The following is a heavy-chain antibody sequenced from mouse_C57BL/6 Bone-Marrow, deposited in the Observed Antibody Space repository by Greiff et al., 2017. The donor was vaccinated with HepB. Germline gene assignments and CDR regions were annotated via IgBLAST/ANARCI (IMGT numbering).Heavy chain of an antibody. CDR2: IYPGSGST. D-gene: IGHD2-3*01. Sequence: VKLQQPGAELVKPGASVKMSCKASGYTFTSYWITWVKQRPGQGLEWIGDIYPGSGSTNYNEKFKSKATLTVDTSSSTAYMQLSSLTSEDSAVYYCAREGYYVYWYFDVWGTGTTVTVSS. CDR3: AREGYYVYWYFDV. V-gene: IGHV1-55*01. J-gene: IGHJ1*03. CDR1: GYTFTSYW.